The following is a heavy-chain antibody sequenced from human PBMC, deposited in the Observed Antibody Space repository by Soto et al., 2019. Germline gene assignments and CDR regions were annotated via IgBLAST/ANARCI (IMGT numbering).Heavy chain of an antibody. CDR1: GGSISSGDYY. CDR3: ARDYYDSSGYYPRDPRRDAFDI. Sequence: SETLSLTCTVSGGSISSGDYYWSWIRLPQGKGLEWIGYIYYSGSTYYNPSLKSRVTISADTSKNQFSLKLSSVTAADTAVYYCARDYYDSSGYYPRDPRRDAFDIWGQGTMVTVSS. J-gene: IGHJ3*02. D-gene: IGHD3-22*01. CDR2: IYYSGST. V-gene: IGHV4-30-4*01.